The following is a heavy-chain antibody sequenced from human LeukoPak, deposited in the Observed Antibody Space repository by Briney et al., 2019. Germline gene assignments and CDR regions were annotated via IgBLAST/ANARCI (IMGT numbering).Heavy chain of an antibody. V-gene: IGHV4-34*01. Sequence: SETLSLTCAVYGGSFSGYYWSWIRQPPGKGLEWIGEINHSGSTNYNPSLKSRVTISVDTSKNQSSLKLSSVTAADTAVYYCASRRGYYYYYMDVWGKGTTVTVSS. CDR3: ASRRGYYYYYMDV. J-gene: IGHJ6*03. CDR2: INHSGST. CDR1: GGSFSGYY.